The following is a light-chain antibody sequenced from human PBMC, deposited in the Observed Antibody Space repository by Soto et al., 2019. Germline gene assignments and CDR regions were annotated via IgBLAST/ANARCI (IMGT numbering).Light chain of an antibody. CDR1: TGAVTSGHY. Sequence: QAVVTQEPSLTVSPGGTVTLTCGSSTGAVTSGHYPYWFQQKPGQAPRTLIYDTSNRHSWTPARFSGSLLGGKAALTLSGAQPEGEADYYCLLFYSGDRVFGTGTKLTVL. V-gene: IGLV7-46*01. J-gene: IGLJ1*01. CDR3: LLFYSGDRV. CDR2: DTS.